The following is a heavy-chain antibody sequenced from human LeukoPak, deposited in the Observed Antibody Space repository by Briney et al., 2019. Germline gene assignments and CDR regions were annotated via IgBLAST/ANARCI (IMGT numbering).Heavy chain of an antibody. D-gene: IGHD3-22*01. CDR3: ARFYDSSGYPYFGY. J-gene: IGHJ4*02. CDR2: IYYSGST. V-gene: IGHV4-31*03. CDR1: GGSISSGGYY. Sequence: TSQTLSLTSTVSGGSISSGGYYWSWIRQHPGKGLEWIGYIYYSGSTYYNPSLKSRVTISVDTSKNQFSLKLSSVTAADTAVYYCARFYDSSGYPYFGYWGQGTLVTVSS.